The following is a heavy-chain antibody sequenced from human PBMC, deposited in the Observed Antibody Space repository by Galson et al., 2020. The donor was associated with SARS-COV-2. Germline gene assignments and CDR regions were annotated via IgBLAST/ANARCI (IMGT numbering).Heavy chain of an antibody. J-gene: IGHJ6*02. V-gene: IGHV3-64*01. CDR2: ISSDGGST. CDR3: ATDAYPPHYYYGMDV. Sequence: TGGSLRLSCAASGFSFSSYAIHWVRQAPGKGLEYVSGISSDGGSTYYANSVKGRFTISRDNSKNTVYLQMGSLRAEDMAAYYCATDAYPPHYYYGMDVWGQGTTVTVS. CDR1: GFSFSSYA.